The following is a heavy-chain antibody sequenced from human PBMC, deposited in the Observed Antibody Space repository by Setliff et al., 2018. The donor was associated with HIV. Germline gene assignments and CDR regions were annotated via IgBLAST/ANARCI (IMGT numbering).Heavy chain of an antibody. CDR1: GFNFNKAW. J-gene: IGHJ4*02. CDR2: ILSTGERT. V-gene: IGHV3-23*01. D-gene: IGHD3-22*01. CDR3: AKELAASGLGYFDS. Sequence: GGSLRLSCAASGFNFNKAWMNWVRQAPGKGLEWVSAILSTGERTFYADSVKGRFTISRDNSKNTVYLQMNSLRAEDTAEYYCAKELAASGLGYFDSWGRGILVTVSS.